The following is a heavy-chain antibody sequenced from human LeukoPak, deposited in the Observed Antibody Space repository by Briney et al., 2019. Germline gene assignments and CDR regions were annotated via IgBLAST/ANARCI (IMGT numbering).Heavy chain of an antibody. CDR3: ARVLYCTNGVCYWHYYYMDV. Sequence: GGSLRLSCAASGFTFSSYWMHWVRHAPGKGLVWVSRINSDGSSTSYADSVKGRFTISRDNAKNTLYLQMNSLSAEDTAVYYCARVLYCTNGVCYWHYYYMDVWGKGTTVTVSS. V-gene: IGHV3-74*01. J-gene: IGHJ6*03. CDR2: INSDGSST. CDR1: GFTFSSYW. D-gene: IGHD2-8*01.